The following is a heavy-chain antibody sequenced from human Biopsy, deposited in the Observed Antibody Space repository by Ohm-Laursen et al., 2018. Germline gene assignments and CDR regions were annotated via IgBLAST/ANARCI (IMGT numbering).Heavy chain of an antibody. CDR3: ARHLRYNDY. CDR2: ITTGSERI. CDR1: GFTLSDG. Sequence: SLRLSCSASGFTLSDGMTCVRQAPGKGLEGVSSITTGSERIFYADSVRGRFTISRDNSKNTLYLQMNSLRAEDTAEYYCARHLRYNDYWGQGTLVTVSS. D-gene: IGHD3-9*01. J-gene: IGHJ4*02. V-gene: IGHV3-23*01.